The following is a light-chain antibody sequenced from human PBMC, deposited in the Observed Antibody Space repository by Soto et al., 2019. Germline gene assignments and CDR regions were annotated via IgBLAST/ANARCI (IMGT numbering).Light chain of an antibody. CDR2: AAS. CDR3: QQSYSTPRT. CDR1: QSISSY. J-gene: IGKJ1*01. V-gene: IGKV1-39*01. Sequence: DIQMTQSPSSLSASVGDRVTITCRASQSISSYLNWYQQKPGKAPKLLIYAASSLQSGVPSRFRGSGSGTDFTLTISSLQPEDFATYYCQQSYSTPRTFGQGTKVKIK.